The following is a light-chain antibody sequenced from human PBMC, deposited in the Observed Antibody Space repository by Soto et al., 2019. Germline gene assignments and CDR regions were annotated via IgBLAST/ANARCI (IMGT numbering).Light chain of an antibody. CDR1: SSDVGSYNL. V-gene: IGLV2-23*02. CDR2: EVS. J-gene: IGLJ2*01. Sequence: QSALTQPASVSGSPGQSITISCNGTSSDVGSYNLVSWYQQHPGKAPKLMIYEVSKRPSGVSNRFSGSKSGNTASLTISGLQAEDEADYYCCSCAGSSTLVFGGGTKLTVL. CDR3: CSCAGSSTLV.